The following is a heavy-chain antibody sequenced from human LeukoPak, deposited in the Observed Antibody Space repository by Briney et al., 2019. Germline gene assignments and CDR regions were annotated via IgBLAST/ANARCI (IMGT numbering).Heavy chain of an antibody. CDR1: GFTFSSYS. D-gene: IGHD3-3*01. Sequence: GGSLRLSCAASGFTFSSYSMNWVRQAPGKGLEWVSSISSSSSYIYYADSVKGRFTISRDNAKNSLYLQMNSLRAEDTAVYYCARAEVLRFSGSLDAFDIWGQGTMVTVSS. J-gene: IGHJ3*02. CDR2: ISSSSSYI. V-gene: IGHV3-21*01. CDR3: ARAEVLRFSGSLDAFDI.